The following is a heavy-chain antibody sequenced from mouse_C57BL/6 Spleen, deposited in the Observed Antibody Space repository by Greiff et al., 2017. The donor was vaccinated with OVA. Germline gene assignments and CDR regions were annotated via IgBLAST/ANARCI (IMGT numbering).Heavy chain of an antibody. Sequence: EVMLVESGGGLVKPGGSLKLSCAASGFTFSSYAMSWVRQTPEKRLEWVATISDGGSYTYYPDNVKGRFTISRDNAKNNLYLQMSHLKSEDTAMYYCARGPSTVVATDGYFDYWGQGTTLTVSS. CDR2: ISDGGSYT. D-gene: IGHD1-1*01. CDR1: GFTFSSYA. J-gene: IGHJ2*01. V-gene: IGHV5-4*03. CDR3: ARGPSTVVATDGYFDY.